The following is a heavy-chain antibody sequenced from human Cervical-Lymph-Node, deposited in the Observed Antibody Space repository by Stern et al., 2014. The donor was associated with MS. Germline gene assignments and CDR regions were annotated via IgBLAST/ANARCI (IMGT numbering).Heavy chain of an antibody. J-gene: IGHJ6*02. CDR1: GYTFTSYA. Sequence: QVQLVESGSELKKPWASVTVSFKASGYTFTSYAMNWVRQSPGPGFALMGLLYTNTGNPTYDLEFTGRFLFSLDSSVSTEYLQISSLKAEDTAVYYCARAELLYYYYGMDVWGQGTTVTVSS. CDR2: LYTNTGNP. V-gene: IGHV7-4-1*02. D-gene: IGHD2-15*01. CDR3: ARAELLYYYYGMDV.